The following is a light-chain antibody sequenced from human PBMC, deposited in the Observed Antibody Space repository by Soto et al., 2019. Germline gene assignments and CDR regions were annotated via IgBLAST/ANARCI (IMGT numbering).Light chain of an antibody. CDR3: KQYGIPWT. J-gene: IGKJ1*01. V-gene: IGKV3-20*01. CDR2: GAS. Sequence: EIEFSQSPGSLCLSRGGGATISCRSSQIASRYIGWYQQKPGQAPRLLIYGASNRATGIPDRFSGSGSGTDFTLTISRLEPEDFAVYYCKQYGIPWTCGKGSKGAIK. CDR1: QIASRY.